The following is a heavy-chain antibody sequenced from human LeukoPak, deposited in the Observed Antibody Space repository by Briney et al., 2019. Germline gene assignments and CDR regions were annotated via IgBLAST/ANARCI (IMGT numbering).Heavy chain of an antibody. D-gene: IGHD6-19*01. J-gene: IGHJ4*02. CDR2: ITSNGGTT. CDR1: GFTFSSYA. Sequence: PGGSLRLSCGASGFTFSSYAMSWVRQAPGKGLEWVSAITSNGGTTYYADSVKGRFTISRDNSKNTLYLQMNSLRAEDTAVYYCAASPESIAVAGWGQGTLVTVSS. V-gene: IGHV3-23*01. CDR3: AASPESIAVAG.